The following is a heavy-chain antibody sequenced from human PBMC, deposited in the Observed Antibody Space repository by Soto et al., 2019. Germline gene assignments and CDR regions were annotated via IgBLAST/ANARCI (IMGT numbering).Heavy chain of an antibody. CDR3: ARRRGSSGWKTNFDY. D-gene: IGHD6-19*01. J-gene: IGHJ4*02. CDR2: INSDGSST. V-gene: IGHV3-74*01. Sequence: EGQLVESGGGLVQPGGSLRLSCAASGFTFSSYWMHWVRQAPGKGLVWVSRINSDGSSTSYADSVKGRFTISRDNAKNTLYLQMNSLRAEDTAVYYCARRRGSSGWKTNFDYWGQGTLVTVSS. CDR1: GFTFSSYW.